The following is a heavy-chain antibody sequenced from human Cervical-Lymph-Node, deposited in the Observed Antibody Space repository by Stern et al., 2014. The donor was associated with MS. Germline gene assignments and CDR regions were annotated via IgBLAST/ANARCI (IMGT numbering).Heavy chain of an antibody. Sequence: QLVESGGGLVQPGRSLRLSCAASGFTFDDYAMHWVRQAPGKGLEWVSGISWNSGSIGYADSVKGRFTISRDNAKNSLYLQMNSLRAEDTALYYCARSNCGGDCYPGDWGQGTLVTVSS. V-gene: IGHV3-9*01. D-gene: IGHD2-21*02. CDR1: GFTFDDYA. CDR3: ARSNCGGDCYPGD. J-gene: IGHJ4*02. CDR2: ISWNSGSI.